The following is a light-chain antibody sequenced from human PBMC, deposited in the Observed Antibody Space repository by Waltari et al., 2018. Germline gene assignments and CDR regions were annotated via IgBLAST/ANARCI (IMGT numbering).Light chain of an antibody. V-gene: IGKV4-1*01. Sequence: DVVMTQSPDSLAVYLGERATINCQSIQSVLDSANNKNYLAWYQQRPGQSPELLIYWASTRESGVPDRFSGSGSGTDFTLTISSLQAEDVAVYYCLQYHGPPLTFGQGTRLEIK. CDR1: QSVLDSANNKNY. CDR3: LQYHGPPLT. J-gene: IGKJ5*01. CDR2: WAS.